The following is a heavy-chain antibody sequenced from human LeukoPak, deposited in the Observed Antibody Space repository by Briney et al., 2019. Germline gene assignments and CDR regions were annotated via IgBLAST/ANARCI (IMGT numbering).Heavy chain of an antibody. V-gene: IGHV4-39*07. CDR2: IYYSGST. CDR1: GGSISSGSYY. Sequence: PSETLSLTCTVSGGSISSGSYYWGWIRQPPGKGLEWIGNIYYSGSTYYNPSLKSRVTISVDRSKNQFSLKLSSVTAADTPVYYFARANWGWDPLFYYWGQGTPVTVSS. D-gene: IGHD3-16*01. CDR3: ARANWGWDPLFYY. J-gene: IGHJ4*02.